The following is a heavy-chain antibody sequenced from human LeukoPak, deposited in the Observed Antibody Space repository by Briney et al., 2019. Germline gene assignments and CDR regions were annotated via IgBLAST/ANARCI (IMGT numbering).Heavy chain of an antibody. V-gene: IGHV5-10-1*01. D-gene: IGHD4-17*01. CDR1: GYSFTNYW. CDR2: IDPRDSYT. J-gene: IGHJ4*02. Sequence: GESLTISCKASGYSFTNYWIGWVRQMPGKGLEWMGRIDPRDSYTKYSPSFEGPVTISVVKSISTAFLQWSSLKASDSAIYFCATGASKVTTDFANYWGQGTLVTVSS. CDR3: ATGASKVTTDFANY.